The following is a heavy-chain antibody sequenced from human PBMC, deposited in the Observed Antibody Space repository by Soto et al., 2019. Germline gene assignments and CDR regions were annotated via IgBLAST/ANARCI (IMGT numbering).Heavy chain of an antibody. V-gene: IGHV1-69*13. CDR3: ARGGLQQLVQYWFDP. D-gene: IGHD6-13*01. J-gene: IGHJ5*02. Sequence: ASVKVSCKASGGTLSSYAISWVRQAKGQGLEWMGGIIPIFGTANYAQKFQGRVTITADESTSTAYMELSSLRSEDTAVYYCARGGLQQLVQYWFDPWGQGTLVTVSS. CDR2: IIPIFGTA. CDR1: GGTLSSYA.